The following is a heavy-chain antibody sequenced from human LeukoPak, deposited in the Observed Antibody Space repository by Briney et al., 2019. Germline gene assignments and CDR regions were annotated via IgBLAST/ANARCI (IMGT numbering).Heavy chain of an antibody. V-gene: IGHV1-18*01. CDR3: ARDRDYGDYVQGESFDY. D-gene: IGHD4-17*01. Sequence: ASVKVSCKASGYTFISYGISWVRQAPGQGLEWMGWISAYNGNTNYAQKLQGRVTMTTDTSTSTAYMELRSLRSDDTAVYYCARDRDYGDYVQGESFDYWGQGTLVTVSS. CDR1: GYTFISYG. CDR2: ISAYNGNT. J-gene: IGHJ4*02.